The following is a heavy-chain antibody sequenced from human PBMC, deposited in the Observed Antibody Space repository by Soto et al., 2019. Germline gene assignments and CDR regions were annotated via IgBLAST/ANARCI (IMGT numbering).Heavy chain of an antibody. CDR1: GDSIIDLEYH. D-gene: IGHD3-9*01. Sequence: LTKSVVGDSIIDLEYHWGMNQQPPGKGLEWIGSIYYRGNTYYNPSLQTRVTISLDKSKSQFSLKLNSVTAADSAVYFCARLEGLATISYYFDFWGQGALVTVSS. J-gene: IGHJ4*02. CDR2: IYYRGNT. CDR3: ARLEGLATISYYFDF. V-gene: IGHV4-39*01.